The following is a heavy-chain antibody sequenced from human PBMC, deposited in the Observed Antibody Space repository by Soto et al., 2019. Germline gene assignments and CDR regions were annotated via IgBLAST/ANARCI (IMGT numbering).Heavy chain of an antibody. CDR2: ISYDGSTK. CDR3: SLIIFPYSSSRAMTNYGMDV. CDR1: GFTFSSYG. D-gene: IGHD6-6*01. V-gene: IGHV3-30*03. J-gene: IGHJ6*02. Sequence: GGSLRLSCAASGFTFSSYGMHWVRQAPGKGLEWVAVISYDGSTKYYADSVKGRFTISRDNSKNTQILQMNSLRAEDTAVCYFSLIIFPYSSSRAMTNYGMDVWGQGTTVTVSS.